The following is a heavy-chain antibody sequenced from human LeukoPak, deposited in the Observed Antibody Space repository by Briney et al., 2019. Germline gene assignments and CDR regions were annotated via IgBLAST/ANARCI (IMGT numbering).Heavy chain of an antibody. CDR2: IYYSGST. D-gene: IGHD5-18*01. CDR3: ARRPPWNTAMVT. Sequence: PSETLSLTCTVSGGSISSGGYYWSWIRQPPGKGLEWIGYIYYSGSTYYNPSLKSRVTISVDTSKNQFSLKLSSVTAADTAVYYCARRPPWNTAMVTWGQGTLVTVSS. V-gene: IGHV4-30-4*01. CDR1: GGSISSGGYY. J-gene: IGHJ5*02.